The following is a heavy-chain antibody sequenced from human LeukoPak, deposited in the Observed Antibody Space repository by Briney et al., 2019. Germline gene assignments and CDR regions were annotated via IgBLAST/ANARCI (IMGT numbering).Heavy chain of an antibody. J-gene: IGHJ3*02. CDR1: GGSISTYY. V-gene: IGHV4-59*08. D-gene: IGHD1-1*01. CDR2: VYYSGST. CDR3: AGNLTSHLFEI. Sequence: SETLSLTCTVSGGSISTYYWSWIRQSPGKGLEWIGSVYYSGSTNYNPSLKSRVSISVDTSKNQFSLELSSVTAADTAVYYCAGNLTSHLFEIWGGGQWSPSLQ.